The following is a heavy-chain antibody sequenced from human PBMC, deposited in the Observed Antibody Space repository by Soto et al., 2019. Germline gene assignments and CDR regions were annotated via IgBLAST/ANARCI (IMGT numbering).Heavy chain of an antibody. J-gene: IGHJ6*03. CDR1: GFTFSSYW. V-gene: IGHV3-7*01. CDR2: IKQDGSEK. CDR3: ARDFPVGYYYMDV. Sequence: VQLVESGGGLVQPGGSLRLSCAASGFTFSSYWMSWVRQAPGKGLEWVANIKQDGSEKYYVDSVKGRFTISRDNAKNSLYLQMNSLRAEDTAVYYCARDFPVGYYYMDVWGKGTTVTVSS.